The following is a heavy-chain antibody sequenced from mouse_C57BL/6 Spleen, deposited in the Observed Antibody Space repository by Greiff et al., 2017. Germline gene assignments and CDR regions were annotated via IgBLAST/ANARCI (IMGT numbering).Heavy chain of an antibody. V-gene: IGHV1-64*01. CDR3: ARGTTVVATRAMDY. CDR1: CYTFTSYW. Sequence: QVQLQQPGAELVKPGASVKLSCKASCYTFTSYWMHWVKQRPGQGLEWIGMIHPNSGSTNYNEKFKSKATLTVDKSSSTAYMQLSSLTSEDSAVYYCARGTTVVATRAMDYWGQGTSVTVSS. D-gene: IGHD1-1*01. CDR2: IHPNSGST. J-gene: IGHJ4*01.